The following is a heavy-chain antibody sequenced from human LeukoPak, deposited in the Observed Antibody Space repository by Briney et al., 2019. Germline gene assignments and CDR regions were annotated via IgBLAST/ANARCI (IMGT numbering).Heavy chain of an antibody. Sequence: GGSLRLSCAASGFTFSSYAMSWVRQAPGKGLEWVSAISGSGGSTYYADSVKGRFTISRDNSKNTLYLQMNSLRAEDTAVYYCAKADYYDSSGYSTYFDYWGQGTLVTVSS. CDR2: ISGSGGST. V-gene: IGHV3-23*01. J-gene: IGHJ4*02. CDR3: AKADYYDSSGYSTYFDY. D-gene: IGHD3-22*01. CDR1: GFTFSSYA.